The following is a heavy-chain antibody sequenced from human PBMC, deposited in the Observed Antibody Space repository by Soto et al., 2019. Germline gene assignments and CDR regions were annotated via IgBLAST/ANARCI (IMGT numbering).Heavy chain of an antibody. CDR2: FDPEDGET. V-gene: IGHV1-24*01. CDR1: GYTLTELS. Sequence: ASVKVSCKVSGYTLTELSMHWVRQAPGKGLEWMGGFDPEDGETIYAQKFQGRVTMTEDTSTDTAYMELSSLRSEDTAVYYCATSLGGGGIVVPAAISYYHCCMGFLGRGTTVAVSS. J-gene: IGHJ6*02. D-gene: IGHD2-2*01. CDR3: ATSLGGGGIVVPAAISYYHCCMGF.